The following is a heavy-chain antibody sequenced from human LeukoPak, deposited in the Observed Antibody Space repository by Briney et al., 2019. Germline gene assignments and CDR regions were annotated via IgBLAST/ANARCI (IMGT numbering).Heavy chain of an antibody. Sequence: GGSLRLSSAASGFTFSSYSMNWVRQAPGKGLEWISYISSSTSTIYYADSVKGRFTISRDNAKNSLYLQMNSLRAEDTAVYYCARDLVLAYWGQGTLVTVSS. CDR2: ISSSTSTI. J-gene: IGHJ4*02. CDR1: GFTFSSYS. D-gene: IGHD3-10*01. V-gene: IGHV3-48*01. CDR3: ARDLVLAY.